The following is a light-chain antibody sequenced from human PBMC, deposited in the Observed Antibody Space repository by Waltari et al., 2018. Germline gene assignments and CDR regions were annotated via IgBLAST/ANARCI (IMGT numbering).Light chain of an antibody. V-gene: IGLV1-51*02. CDR1: RSNIGNNY. J-gene: IGLJ1*01. Sequence: QSVLTQPPSVSAAPGQKVTISCYGRRSNIGNNYVSWYQQLPGTAPKLLIYENNKRPSGIPDRFSGSKSGTSATLGITGLQTGDEADYYCGTWDSSLSAGVFGTGTKVTVL. CDR2: ENN. CDR3: GTWDSSLSAGV.